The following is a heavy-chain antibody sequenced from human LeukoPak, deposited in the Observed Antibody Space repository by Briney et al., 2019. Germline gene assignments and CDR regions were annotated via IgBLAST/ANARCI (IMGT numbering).Heavy chain of an antibody. J-gene: IGHJ4*02. CDR2: ISSSTSYI. CDR1: GFTFSSYS. CDR3: ARAGGSTVSHSDY. V-gene: IGHV3-21*01. D-gene: IGHD4-17*01. Sequence: PGGSLRLSCAASGFTFSSYSMNWIRQAPGKGLEWVSSISSSTSYIYYADSVKGRFTISKDNAKNSLYLQMNSLRAEDAAVYYCARAGGSTVSHSDYWGQGTLVTVSS.